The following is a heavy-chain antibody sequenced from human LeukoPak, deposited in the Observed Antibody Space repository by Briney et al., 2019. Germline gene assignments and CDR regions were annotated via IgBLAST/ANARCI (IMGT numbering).Heavy chain of an antibody. V-gene: IGHV3-74*01. CDR1: GFTFSSYW. Sequence: GGSLRLSCAASGFTFSSYWMHWVRQAPRKGLVWVSRINTDGSSTSYADSVKGRFTISRDNAKNSLYLQMNSLRAEDTAVYYCARVGDNWNYLDYWGQGTLVTVSS. CDR2: INTDGSST. D-gene: IGHD1-20*01. CDR3: ARVGDNWNYLDY. J-gene: IGHJ4*02.